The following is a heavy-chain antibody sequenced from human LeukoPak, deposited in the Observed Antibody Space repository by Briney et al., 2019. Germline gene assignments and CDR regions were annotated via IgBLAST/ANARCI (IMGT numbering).Heavy chain of an antibody. CDR3: ARTRPHNYYDSSGYPNFDY. Sequence: ASVKVSCKASGYTFTSYGISWVRQAPGQGLEWMGWISAYNGNTNYAQKLQGRVTMTTDTSTSTAYMELRSLRSDDTAVYYCARTRPHNYYDSSGYPNFDYWGQGTLVTVSS. CDR1: GYTFTSYG. V-gene: IGHV1-18*01. CDR2: ISAYNGNT. D-gene: IGHD3-22*01. J-gene: IGHJ4*02.